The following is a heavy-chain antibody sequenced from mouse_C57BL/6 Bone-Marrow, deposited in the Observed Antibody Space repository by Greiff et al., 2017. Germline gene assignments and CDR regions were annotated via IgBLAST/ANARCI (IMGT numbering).Heavy chain of an antibody. Sequence: VKLQQPGAELVKPGASVKMSCKASGYNFTSYWITWVKQRPGQGLEWIGDIYPGSGSTNYNEKFKSKATLTVDTSSSTAYMQLSSLTSEDSAVYYCASPSNWDGDYWGQGATLTVSS. CDR1: GYNFTSYW. CDR2: IYPGSGST. CDR3: ASPSNWDGDY. D-gene: IGHD4-1*01. J-gene: IGHJ2*01. V-gene: IGHV1-55*01.